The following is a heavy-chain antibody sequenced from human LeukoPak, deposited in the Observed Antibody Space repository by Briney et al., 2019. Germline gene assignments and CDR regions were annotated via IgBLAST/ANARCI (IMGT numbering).Heavy chain of an antibody. CDR3: AELGITMIGGG. D-gene: IGHD3-10*02. CDR2: ISSSGSTI. V-gene: IGHV3-48*03. Sequence: GGSLRLSCAASGFTFSSYEMNWVRQAPGKGLEWVSYISSSGSTIYYADSVKGRFTISRDNDKNSLYLQMNSLRAEDTAVYYCAELGITMIGGGWGKGTTVTISS. J-gene: IGHJ6*04. CDR1: GFTFSSYE.